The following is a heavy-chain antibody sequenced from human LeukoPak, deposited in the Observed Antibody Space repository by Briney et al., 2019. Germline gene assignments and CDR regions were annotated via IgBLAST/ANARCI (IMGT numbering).Heavy chain of an antibody. V-gene: IGHV5-51*07. CDR2: IYPGDSDT. J-gene: IGHJ4*02. CDR3: ARPGYYYGSGSYPMI. Sequence: GESLKISCKGSGYSFTSYWIGWVHQMPGKGLEWMGVIYPGDSDTRYSPSFQGQVTISADKSISTAYLQWSSLKASDTAMYYCARPGYYYGSGSYPMIWGQGTLVTVSS. D-gene: IGHD3-10*01. CDR1: GYSFTSYW.